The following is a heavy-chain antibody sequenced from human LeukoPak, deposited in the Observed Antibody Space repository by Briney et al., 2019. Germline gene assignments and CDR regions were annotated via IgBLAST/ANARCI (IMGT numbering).Heavy chain of an antibody. CDR1: GYTFTSYG. CDR2: ISAYNGNT. D-gene: IGHD3-3*01. J-gene: IGHJ6*02. CDR3: AREPLRFLEWLSNPTYYGMDV. V-gene: IGHV1-18*01. Sequence: ASVKVSCKASGYTFTSYGISWVRQAPGQGLEWMGWISAYNGNTNYAQKLQGRVTMTTDTSTSTAYMELRSLRSDDTAVYYCAREPLRFLEWLSNPTYYGMDVWGQGTTVTVSS.